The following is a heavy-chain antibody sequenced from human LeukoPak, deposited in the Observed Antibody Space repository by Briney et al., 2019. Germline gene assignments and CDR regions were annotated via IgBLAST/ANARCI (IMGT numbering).Heavy chain of an antibody. V-gene: IGHV3-7*01. Sequence: GGSLRLSCAASGFTFSSYWMSWVRQAPGKGLEWVANIKQDGSEKYYVGSVKGRFTISRDNAKNTLYLQMNSLRAEDTAVYYCAKDPYYYDSSGYFRDWGQGTLVTVSS. CDR1: GFTFSSYW. CDR3: AKDPYYYDSSGYFRD. J-gene: IGHJ4*01. CDR2: IKQDGSEK. D-gene: IGHD3-22*01.